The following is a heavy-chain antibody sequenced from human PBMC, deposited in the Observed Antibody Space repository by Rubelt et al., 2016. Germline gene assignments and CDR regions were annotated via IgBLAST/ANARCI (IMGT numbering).Heavy chain of an antibody. J-gene: IGHJ6*02. CDR1: GGSVSSGSYY. D-gene: IGHD6-13*01. CDR3: ARHSNDYRFGKDV. V-gene: IGHV4-61*01. CDR2: IYFIGGT. Sequence: QVQLQESGPGLVKPSDTLSLTCTVSGGSVSSGSYYWSCIRQPPGKGLGWVGHIYFIGGTSYNPSLTSRVSLSVDTAKNQVARKLISVTAEVTAGYYCARHSNDYRFGKDVWGQGTTVTVSS.